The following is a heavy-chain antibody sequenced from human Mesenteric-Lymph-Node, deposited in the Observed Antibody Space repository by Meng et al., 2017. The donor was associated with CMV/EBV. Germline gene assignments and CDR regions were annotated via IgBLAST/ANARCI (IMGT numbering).Heavy chain of an antibody. D-gene: IGHD6-6*01. Sequence: GGSLRLSCAASGFTFDDYAMHWVRQVPGKGLEWVAGISWNSGRRDYADSVKGRFTISRDNAKNSLNLQMDSLRVEDMAFYYCVKGYSSSSLDFYFVHWGQGTLVTVSS. CDR3: VKGYSSSSLDFYFVH. V-gene: IGHV3-9*03. CDR2: ISWNSGRR. J-gene: IGHJ4*02. CDR1: GFTFDDYA.